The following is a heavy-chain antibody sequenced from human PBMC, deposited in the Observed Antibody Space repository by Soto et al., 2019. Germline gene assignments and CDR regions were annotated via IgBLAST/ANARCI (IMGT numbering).Heavy chain of an antibody. J-gene: IGHJ5*02. D-gene: IGHD2-2*03. V-gene: IGHV1-24*01. CDR1: GYTLTELS. Sequence: GASVKVSCKVSGYTLTELSMHWVRQAPGKGLEWVGGFDPENGETGYAQKFQGRATMTSDASVNTAYLEVRSLRSDDTAVYYCARMDFVMGDPDSNWFDPWGQGTLVTVSS. CDR2: FDPENGET. CDR3: ARMDFVMGDPDSNWFDP.